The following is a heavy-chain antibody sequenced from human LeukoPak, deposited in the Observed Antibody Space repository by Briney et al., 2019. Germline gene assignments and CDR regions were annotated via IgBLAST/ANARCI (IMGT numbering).Heavy chain of an antibody. D-gene: IGHD5-18*01. V-gene: IGHV4-31*03. CDR1: GGFISSSGHY. CDR2: IHPGGSI. J-gene: IGHJ4*02. CDR3: STGGDTAKGGDS. Sequence: SETLSLTCTVSGGFISSSGHYWTWTRQHPGEGLEWLGFIHPGGSIYYNPSLSGRLIISADTSKNQMSLKLSSVTAADTAVYYCSTGGDTAKGGDSWGQGTLVTVSS.